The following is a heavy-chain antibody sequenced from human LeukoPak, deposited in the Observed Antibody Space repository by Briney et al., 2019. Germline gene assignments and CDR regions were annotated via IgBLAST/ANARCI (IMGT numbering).Heavy chain of an antibody. CDR1: GLTVSRTY. V-gene: IGHV3-66*01. CDR2: IYTGGTT. D-gene: IGHD5-12*01. Sequence: GGSLRLSCAASGLTVSRTYLIWVRQAPGKGLEWVSSIYTGGTTYYADSVKGRFTTSRDNSKNTLHLQLTSLRADDTALYFCARGTLRGGYDSWGQGTLVTVSS. CDR3: ARGTLRGGYDS. J-gene: IGHJ4*02.